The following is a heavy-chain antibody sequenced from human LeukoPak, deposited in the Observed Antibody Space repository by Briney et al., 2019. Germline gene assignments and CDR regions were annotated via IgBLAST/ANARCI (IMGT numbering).Heavy chain of an antibody. CDR2: VMSGRGST. Sequence: GGSLRLSCAVSRFSVSDYSISWIRQSPGKGPEWISYVMSGRGSTNYADSVKGRFTISRDNAKNSVALQLDGLRAEDTAVYFCTRERRGSYYAFESWGQGTLVTVSS. CDR3: TRERRGSYYAFES. CDR1: RFSVSDYS. J-gene: IGHJ4*02. V-gene: IGHV3-11*05. D-gene: IGHD3-16*01.